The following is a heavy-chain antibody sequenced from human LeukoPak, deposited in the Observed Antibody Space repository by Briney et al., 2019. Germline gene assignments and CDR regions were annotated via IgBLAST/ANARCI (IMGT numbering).Heavy chain of an antibody. CDR3: ATIRYRWSGVLPFDY. CDR2: FDPEDGET. J-gene: IGHJ4*02. V-gene: IGHV1-24*01. Sequence: GASVKVSCKVSGYTLTELSMHWVRQAPGKGLEWMGGFDPEDGETIYAQKFQGRVTMTEDTSTDTAYMELSSLRSEDTAVYYCATIRYRWSGVLPFDYWGQGTLVTVSS. CDR1: GYTLTELS. D-gene: IGHD5-18*01.